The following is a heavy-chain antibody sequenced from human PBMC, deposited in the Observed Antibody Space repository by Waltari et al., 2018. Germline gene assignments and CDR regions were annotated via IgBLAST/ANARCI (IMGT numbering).Heavy chain of an antibody. CDR3: ARGLRFLEWFLDY. J-gene: IGHJ4*02. CDR1: GYTFTSYD. Sequence: QVQLVQSGAEVKKPGASVKVSCKASGYTFTSYDINWVRQATGQVFEWIGWVNPNSGNTGYAQKFQGRFTITRNTSISTADMELSSLRSEDTAVYYCARGLRFLEWFLDYWGQGTLVTVSS. CDR2: VNPNSGNT. V-gene: IGHV1-8*03. D-gene: IGHD3-3*01.